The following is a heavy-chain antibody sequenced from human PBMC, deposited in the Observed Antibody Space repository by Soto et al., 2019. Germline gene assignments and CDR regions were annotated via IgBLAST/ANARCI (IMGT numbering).Heavy chain of an antibody. CDR2: IYYSGST. CDR1: GGSISSSSYY. V-gene: IGHV4-39*01. J-gene: IGHJ4*02. CDR3: ARLRGYSSFNY. D-gene: IGHD6-6*01. Sequence: SETLSLTCTVSGGSISSSSYYWGWIRQPPGKGLEWIGSIYYSGSTYYNPSLKSRVTISVDTSKNQFSLKLSSVTAADTAVYYCARLRGYSSFNYWGQGTLVTV.